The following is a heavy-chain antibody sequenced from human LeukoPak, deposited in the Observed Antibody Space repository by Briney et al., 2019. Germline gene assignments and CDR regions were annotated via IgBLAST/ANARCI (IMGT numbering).Heavy chain of an antibody. CDR2: ISGGGDIT. CDR1: GFTVSSNY. V-gene: IGHV3-23*01. D-gene: IGHD2-21*02. J-gene: IGHJ4*02. Sequence: GGSLRLSCAASGFTVSSNYMSWVRQTPGKGLEWVSAISGGGDITYYADSVTGRFTISRDNSKDTLFLQMHSLRPGDTAVYYCVREDTPATANYWGQGTLVTISS. CDR3: VREDTPATANY.